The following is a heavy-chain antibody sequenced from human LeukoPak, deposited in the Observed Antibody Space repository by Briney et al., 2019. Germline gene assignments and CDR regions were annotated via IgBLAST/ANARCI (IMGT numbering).Heavy chain of an antibody. Sequence: GGSLRLSCAASGFTFSSYSMNWVRQAPGKGLEWVSSISSSSSYIYYADSVKGRFTISRDNAKNSLYLQMNSLRAEDTAVYYCARDSYGSGGFDYWGQGTLVTVSS. V-gene: IGHV3-21*01. CDR2: ISSSSSYI. CDR1: GFTFSSYS. J-gene: IGHJ4*02. D-gene: IGHD3-10*01. CDR3: ARDSYGSGGFDY.